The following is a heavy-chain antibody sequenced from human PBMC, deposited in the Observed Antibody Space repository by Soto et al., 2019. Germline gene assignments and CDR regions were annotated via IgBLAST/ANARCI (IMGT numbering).Heavy chain of an antibody. D-gene: IGHD6-19*01. V-gene: IGHV5-51*01. CDR1: GYSFTSYW. Sequence: PGESLKISCKGSGYSFTSYWIGWVRQMPGKGLEWMGIIYPGDSDTRYSPSFQGQVTISADKSISTAYLQWSSLKASDTAMYYCARQDLFSGWSRGSPYYFDYWGQGTLVTVSS. J-gene: IGHJ4*02. CDR3: ARQDLFSGWSRGSPYYFDY. CDR2: IYPGDSDT.